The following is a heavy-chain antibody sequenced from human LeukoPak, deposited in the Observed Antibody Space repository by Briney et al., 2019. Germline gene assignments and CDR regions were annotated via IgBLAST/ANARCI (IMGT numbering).Heavy chain of an antibody. V-gene: IGHV3-30*02. CDR2: IRYDGSNK. Sequence: PGGSLRLSCAASGFTFSSYGMHWVRQAPGKGLEWVAFIRYDGSNKYYAGSVKGRFTISRDNSKNTLYLQMNSLRVEDTAAYYCARCTTGRTFGSLREIKRSREIDYWGQGTLVTVSS. CDR3: ARCTTGRTFGSLREIKRSREIDY. J-gene: IGHJ4*02. CDR1: GFTFSSYG. D-gene: IGHD1-1*01.